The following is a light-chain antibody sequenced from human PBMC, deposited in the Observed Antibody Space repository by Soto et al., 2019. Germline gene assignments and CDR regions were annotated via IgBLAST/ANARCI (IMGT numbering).Light chain of an antibody. J-gene: IGKJ4*01. CDR3: QQYYSYPPG. Sequence: AIRMTQSPSSLSASTGDRVTITCRASQGISSYLAWYQQKPGKAPKLLIYAASTLQSGVPSRFSGSGSGTDFTLTISRLQSEDFATYYCQQYYSYPPGFGGGTKVEIK. CDR1: QGISSY. CDR2: AAS. V-gene: IGKV1-8*01.